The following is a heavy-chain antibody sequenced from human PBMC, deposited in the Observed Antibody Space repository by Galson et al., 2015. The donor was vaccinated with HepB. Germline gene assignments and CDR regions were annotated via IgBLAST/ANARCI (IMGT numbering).Heavy chain of an antibody. J-gene: IGHJ4*02. CDR3: ARAGYSYGRPYLSYY. CDR2: INPSGGST. D-gene: IGHD5-18*01. Sequence: QSGAEVKKPGASVKVSCKASGYTFTSYYMHWVRQAPGQGLEWMGIINPSGGSTSYAQKFQGRVTMTRDTSTSTVYMELSSLRSEDTAVYYCARAGYSYGRPYLSYYWGQGTLVTVSS. CDR1: GYTFTSYY. V-gene: IGHV1-46*03.